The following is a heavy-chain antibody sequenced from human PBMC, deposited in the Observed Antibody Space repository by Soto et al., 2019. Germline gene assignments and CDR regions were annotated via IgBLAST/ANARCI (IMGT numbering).Heavy chain of an antibody. CDR1: GGTFSSYA. D-gene: IGHD6-13*01. J-gene: IGHJ4*02. Sequence: SVKVSCKASGGTFSSYAISWVRQAPGQGLEWMGGIIPIFGTANYAQKFQGRVTITADESTSTAYMELSSLRSEDTAVYYCASNKYSSSWYLVYWGQGTLVTVSS. CDR3: ASNKYSSSWYLVY. V-gene: IGHV1-69*13. CDR2: IIPIFGTA.